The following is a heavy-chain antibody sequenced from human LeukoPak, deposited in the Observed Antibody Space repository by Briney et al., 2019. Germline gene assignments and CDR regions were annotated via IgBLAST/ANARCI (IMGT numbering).Heavy chain of an antibody. V-gene: IGHV4-31*03. CDR1: GGSISSGGYY. Sequence: SETLSLTCTVSGGSISSGGYYWSWIRQHPGKGLELIAYIYYSGSTYYNPSLKSRVTISVDTSKNQFSLKLSSVTAADTAVYYCARDRGAFDIWGQGIMVTVSS. J-gene: IGHJ3*02. CDR3: ARDRGAFDI. CDR2: IYYSGST.